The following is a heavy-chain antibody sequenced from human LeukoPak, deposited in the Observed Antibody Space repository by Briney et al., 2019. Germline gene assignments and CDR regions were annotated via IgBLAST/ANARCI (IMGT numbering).Heavy chain of an antibody. J-gene: IGHJ6*02. CDR1: GYTFTSYG. CDR2: ISAYNGNT. CDR3: ARGIVVVPAASGFRGAYYYGMDV. Sequence: ASVKVSCKASGYTFTSYGISWVRQAPGQGLEWMGWISAYNGNTNYAQKLQGRVTMTTDTSTSTAYMELRSLRSDDTAVYYCARGIVVVPAASGFRGAYYYGMDVWGQGTTVTVSS. D-gene: IGHD2-2*01. V-gene: IGHV1-18*01.